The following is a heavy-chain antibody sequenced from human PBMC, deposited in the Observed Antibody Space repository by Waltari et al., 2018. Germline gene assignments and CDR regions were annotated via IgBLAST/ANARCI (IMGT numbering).Heavy chain of an antibody. V-gene: IGHV4-4*02. Sequence: LQLPDSGPGFVKPSWTLSFSFAFFVDSVIYIYWWSWVRQSPVKGLEWIGQIHGSGKTNYNPSFASRVSVSLDTSTDQFSLKMTSATAADTAIYFCARDRGRGIYLDSWGQGTLVTVSP. CDR2: IHGSGKT. CDR3: ARDRGRGIYLDS. J-gene: IGHJ4*02. CDR1: VDSVIYIYW.